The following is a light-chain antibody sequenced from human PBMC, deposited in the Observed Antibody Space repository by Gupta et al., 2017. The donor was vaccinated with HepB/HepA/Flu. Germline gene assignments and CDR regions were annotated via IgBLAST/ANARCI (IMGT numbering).Light chain of an antibody. CDR1: QDISAW. V-gene: IGKV1-12*01. J-gene: IGKJ3*01. CDR3: QHENSFPFT. CDR2: AAS. Sequence: IQMTQSPSSVSASVGDRVTIPCRASQDISAWLAWYQQKPGKAPKLLIYAASRVKSGVPSRFSGSGSGTDFTLTISSRQPEDFATYYCQHENSFPFTFGHGTKVDIK.